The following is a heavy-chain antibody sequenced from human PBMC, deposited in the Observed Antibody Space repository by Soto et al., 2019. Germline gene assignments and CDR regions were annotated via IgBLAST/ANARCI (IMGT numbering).Heavy chain of an antibody. CDR1: GGTFSSYA. D-gene: IGHD4-17*01. Sequence: SVKVSCKASGGTFSSYAISWVRQAPGQGLEWMGGIIPIFGTANYAQKFQGRVTITADESTSTAYMELSSLRSEDTAGYYCARDLVDYGDYEGFTYGGKGTLVTVS. CDR2: IIPIFGTA. J-gene: IGHJ4*02. CDR3: ARDLVDYGDYEGFTY. V-gene: IGHV1-69*13.